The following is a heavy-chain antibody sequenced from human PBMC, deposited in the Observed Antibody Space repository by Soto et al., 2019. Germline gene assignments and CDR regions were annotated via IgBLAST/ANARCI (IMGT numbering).Heavy chain of an antibody. V-gene: IGHV1-2*04. CDR2: INPNSGGT. Sequence: VKVSCKASGYDFTGYYMHCVRHAPGQGLEWMGWINPNSGGTNYAQKFQGWVTMTRDTSISTAYMELSRLRSDDTAVYYCARDRVETHSSDAFDIWGQGTLVTVSS. CDR3: ARDRVETHSSDAFDI. CDR1: GYDFTGYY. D-gene: IGHD2-15*01. J-gene: IGHJ3*02.